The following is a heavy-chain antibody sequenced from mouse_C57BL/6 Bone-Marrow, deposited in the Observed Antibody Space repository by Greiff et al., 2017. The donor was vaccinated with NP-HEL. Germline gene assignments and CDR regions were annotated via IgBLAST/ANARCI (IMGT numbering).Heavy chain of an antibody. CDR2: ISNGGGNT. CDR1: GFTFSDYY. V-gene: IGHV5-12*01. J-gene: IGHJ3*01. CDR3: ARNAGFAY. Sequence: EVNVVESGGGLVQPGGSLKLSCAASGFTFSDYYMYWVRQTPEKRLEWVAYISNGGGNTYYPDTVKGRFTISRDNAKNTLYLQMSRLKAEDTAMYYEARNAGFAYWGQGTLVTVSA.